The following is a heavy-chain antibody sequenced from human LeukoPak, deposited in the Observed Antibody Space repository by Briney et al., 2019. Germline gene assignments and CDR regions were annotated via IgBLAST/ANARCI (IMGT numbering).Heavy chain of an antibody. Sequence: PSETLSLTCTVSGGSITNYYWSWIRQPAGRALEWIGHIYSTGSTNYNPSLKSRVTMSVGTSKNQFSLKLSSVTAADTAVYYCARENRRGYYDSTGYPRPFDYWGQGILVTVSS. J-gene: IGHJ4*02. CDR1: GGSITNYY. CDR2: IYSTGST. V-gene: IGHV4-4*07. D-gene: IGHD3-22*01. CDR3: ARENRRGYYDSTGYPRPFDY.